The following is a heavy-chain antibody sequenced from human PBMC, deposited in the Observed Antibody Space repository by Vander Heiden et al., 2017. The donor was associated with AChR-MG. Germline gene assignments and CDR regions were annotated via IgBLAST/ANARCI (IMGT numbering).Heavy chain of an antibody. J-gene: IGHJ6*02. V-gene: IGHV1-69*04. Sequence: HVQLVQSGAEVKKPGSSVKVSCKASGGPFSSYALRGVRKARGQGLEWMGRNIPILGIANYAQKFQGRVTMTADKSTSTAYMELSSLRSEDTAVYYCARIIAAAGFTPRDYYYGMDVWGQGTTVTVSS. CDR2: NIPILGIA. D-gene: IGHD6-13*01. CDR3: ARIIAAAGFTPRDYYYGMDV. CDR1: GGPFSSYA.